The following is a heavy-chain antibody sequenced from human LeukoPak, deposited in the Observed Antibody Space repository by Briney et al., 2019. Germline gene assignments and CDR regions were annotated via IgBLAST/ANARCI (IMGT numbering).Heavy chain of an antibody. Sequence: PGGSLRLSCTASGFTFSSYSMNWVRQAPGKGLEWVSYISSISTTIYYADSVKGRFTISRDNSKNTLYLQMNSLRAEDTAVYYCAGSLAYCGGDCRLGDYWGQGTLDTVSS. CDR2: ISSISTTI. CDR1: GFTFSSYS. V-gene: IGHV3-48*01. D-gene: IGHD2-21*02. CDR3: AGSLAYCGGDCRLGDY. J-gene: IGHJ4*02.